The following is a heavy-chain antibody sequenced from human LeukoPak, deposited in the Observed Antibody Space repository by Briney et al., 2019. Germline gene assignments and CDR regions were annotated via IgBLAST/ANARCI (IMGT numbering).Heavy chain of an antibody. Sequence: GGSLRLSCAASGFTFRSYSMNWVRQAPGRGLEWVSSISTGSSYIYYADSMKGRFTISRDNAKNSLYLQMNSLRAEDTAVYYCARAYCTNGVCYDGPDYWGQGTLVTVSS. J-gene: IGHJ4*02. CDR2: ISTGSSYI. V-gene: IGHV3-21*01. CDR1: GFTFRSYS. CDR3: ARAYCTNGVCYDGPDY. D-gene: IGHD2-8*01.